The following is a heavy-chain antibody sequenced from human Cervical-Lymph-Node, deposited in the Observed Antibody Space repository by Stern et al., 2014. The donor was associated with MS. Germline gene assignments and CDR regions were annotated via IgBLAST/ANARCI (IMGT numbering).Heavy chain of an antibody. J-gene: IGHJ6*02. V-gene: IGHV3-33*01. Sequence: MQLVESGGGLVQPGRSLRLSCAASGFTFSSYGMHWVRQAPGKGLEWVAVLWYDGSNKYYADSVKGRFTISRDNSKNTLYLQMNSLRAEDTAVYYCARDQSITISEYEYYYYGMDVWGQGTTVTVSS. D-gene: IGHD3-3*01. CDR2: LWYDGSNK. CDR3: ARDQSITISEYEYYYYGMDV. CDR1: GFTFSSYG.